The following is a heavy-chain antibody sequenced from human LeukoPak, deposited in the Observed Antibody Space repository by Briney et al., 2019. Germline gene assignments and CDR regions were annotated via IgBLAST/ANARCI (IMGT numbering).Heavy chain of an antibody. V-gene: IGHV4-59*01. CDR3: ARSGYFSGGSCIDAFDI. CDR2: IYYSGST. Sequence: PSETLSLTCTVSGGSISSYYWSWIRQPPGKGLEWIGYIYYSGSTNYNPSLKSRVTIPVDTSKNQFSLKLSSVTAADTAVYYCARSGYFSGGSCIDAFDIWGQGTMVTVSS. J-gene: IGHJ3*02. D-gene: IGHD2-15*01. CDR1: GGSISSYY.